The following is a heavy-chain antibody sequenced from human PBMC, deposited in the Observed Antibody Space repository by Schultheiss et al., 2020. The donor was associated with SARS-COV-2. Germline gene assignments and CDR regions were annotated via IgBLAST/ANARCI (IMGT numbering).Heavy chain of an antibody. D-gene: IGHD3-16*01. J-gene: IGHJ4*02. Sequence: SETLSLTCAVSGGSISSSNWWSWVRQPPGKGLEWIGEFYHSGSTNYNPSLKSRVTISVYKSKNQFSLKLSSVTAADTAVYYCASQKGVGPWVYWGQGTLVTVSS. CDR1: GGSISSSNW. CDR2: FYHSGST. V-gene: IGHV4-4*02. CDR3: ASQKGVGPWVY.